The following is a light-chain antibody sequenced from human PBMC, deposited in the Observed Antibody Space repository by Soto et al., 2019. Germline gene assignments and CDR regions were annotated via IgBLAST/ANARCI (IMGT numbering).Light chain of an antibody. CDR1: QSVSSY. V-gene: IGKV3-15*01. CDR3: QQYNNWPRT. Sequence: EIVMTQSPVTLSVSPGERATLSCRASQSVSSYLAWYQQKPGQPPRLLIYGASTRATGIPARFSGSGSGTEFTLTISSLQSEDFAVYFCQQYNNWPRTFGQGTKVDIK. CDR2: GAS. J-gene: IGKJ1*01.